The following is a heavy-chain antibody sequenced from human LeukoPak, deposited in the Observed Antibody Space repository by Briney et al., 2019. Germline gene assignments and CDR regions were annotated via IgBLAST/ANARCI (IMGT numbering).Heavy chain of an antibody. CDR1: GFTFTTFW. V-gene: IGHV3-7*01. J-gene: IGHJ5*02. CDR2: IKRDGSER. Sequence: PGESLRLSCAASGFTFTTFWMTWVRQAPGKGLEWVANIKRDGSERYYVDSVKGRFTISRDNAKNSLYLQMNSLRAEDTAVYDCASLSSSIAAPTWGQGTLVTVSS. D-gene: IGHD6-6*01. CDR3: ASLSSSIAAPT.